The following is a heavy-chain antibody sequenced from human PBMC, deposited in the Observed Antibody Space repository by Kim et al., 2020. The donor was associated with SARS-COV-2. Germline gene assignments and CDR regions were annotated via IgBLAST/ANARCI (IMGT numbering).Heavy chain of an antibody. Sequence: ASVKVSCKASGYTFTSYGISWVRQAPGQGLEWMGWISAYNGNTNYAQKLQGRVTMTTDTSTSTAYMELRSLRSDDTAVYYCARDHPYDFWSGYIPRDYYGSGTFDYWGQGTLVTVSS. D-gene: IGHD3-3*01. CDR1: GYTFTSYG. CDR3: ARDHPYDFWSGYIPRDYYGSGTFDY. V-gene: IGHV1-18*04. CDR2: ISAYNGNT. J-gene: IGHJ4*02.